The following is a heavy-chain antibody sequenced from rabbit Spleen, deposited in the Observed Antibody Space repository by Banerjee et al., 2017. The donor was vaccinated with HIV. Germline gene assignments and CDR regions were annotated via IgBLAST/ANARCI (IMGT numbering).Heavy chain of an antibody. CDR3: ARSYAGYAVDGVATFDL. J-gene: IGHJ4*01. CDR2: IDPVFGIT. CDR1: GFTLSSYY. Sequence: QLKESGGGLVQPGGSLKLSCKASGFTLSSYYMNWVRQAPGKGLEWIGYIDPVFGITYYANWVNGRFSISRENAQNTVFLQMTSLTAADTATYFCARSYAGYAVDGVATFDLWGPGTLVTVS. D-gene: IGHD6-1*01. V-gene: IGHV1S7*01.